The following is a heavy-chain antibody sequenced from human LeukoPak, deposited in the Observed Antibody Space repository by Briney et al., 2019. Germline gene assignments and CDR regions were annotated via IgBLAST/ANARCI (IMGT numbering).Heavy chain of an antibody. V-gene: IGHV3-21*01. CDR3: ARPSACTNGVCRDAFDI. J-gene: IGHJ3*02. CDR1: GFTFSSYS. Sequence: GGSLRLSCAASGFTFSSYSMDWVRQAPGKGLEWVSSISSSSSSIYYADSVKGRFTISKDNAKNSLYLQMNSLRAEDTAVYYCARPSACTNGVCRDAFDIWGQGTMVTVSS. D-gene: IGHD2-8*01. CDR2: ISSSSSSI.